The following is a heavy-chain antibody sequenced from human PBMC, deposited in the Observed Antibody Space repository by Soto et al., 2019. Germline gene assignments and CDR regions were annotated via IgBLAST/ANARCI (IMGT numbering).Heavy chain of an antibody. J-gene: IGHJ4*02. CDR1: SGSFTSANW. D-gene: IGHD2-15*01. V-gene: IGHV4-4*02. CDR2: IYHSGST. Sequence: QVPLQESGPRLVRPSGTLSLTCTVSSGSFTSANWWSWVRQPPGRGLEWIGEIYHSGSTNYNLSLKSRVTLPVDKSKNQFSLTLSSVTSADTAMYYCARRGGGVVLAATTPFDYWGQGTLVTVSS. CDR3: ARRGGGVVLAATTPFDY.